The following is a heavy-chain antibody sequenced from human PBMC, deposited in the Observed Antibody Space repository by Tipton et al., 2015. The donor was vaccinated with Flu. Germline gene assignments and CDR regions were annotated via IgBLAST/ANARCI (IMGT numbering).Heavy chain of an antibody. Sequence: QLVQSGAEVKKPGSSVKVSCKASGGTFSSYAISWVRQAPGQGLAWMGRIIPIFGTANYAQKFQGRVTITADESTSTAYMELSSLRSEDTAVYYWARGLIRRGWLYYCDDGGQGTRGTVAS. V-gene: IGHV1-69*18. CDR2: IIPIFGTA. J-gene: IGHJ4*02. CDR1: GGTFSSYA. D-gene: IGHD6-19*01. CDR3: ARGLIRRGWLYYCDD.